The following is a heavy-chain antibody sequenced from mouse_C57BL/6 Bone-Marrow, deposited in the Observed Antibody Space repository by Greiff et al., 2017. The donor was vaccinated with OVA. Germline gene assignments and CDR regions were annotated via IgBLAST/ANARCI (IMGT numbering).Heavy chain of an antibody. Sequence: QVQLQQPGAELVKPGASVKLSCKASGYTFTSYWMHWVKQRPGQGLEWIGMIHPNSGSTNYNEKFKSKATLTVDKSSSTAYMQLSSLTSEDSAVYYCARRLIYDGYLFAYWGQGTLVTVSA. V-gene: IGHV1-64*01. CDR3: ARRLIYDGYLFAY. D-gene: IGHD2-3*01. CDR2: IHPNSGST. J-gene: IGHJ3*01. CDR1: GYTFTSYW.